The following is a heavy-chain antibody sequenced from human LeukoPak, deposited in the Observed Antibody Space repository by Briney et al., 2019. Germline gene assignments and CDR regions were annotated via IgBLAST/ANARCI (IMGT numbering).Heavy chain of an antibody. D-gene: IGHD3-22*01. J-gene: IGHJ6*03. V-gene: IGHV1-69*05. Sequence: SVKVSCKASGGTFSSYAISWVRQAPGQGLEWMGRIIPIFGTAKYVQKFQGRVTITTDESTSTAYMELSSLRSEDTAVYYCARDRHYSDSSGYWTSSYYYMDVWGKGTTVTVSS. CDR1: GGTFSSYA. CDR2: IIPIFGTA. CDR3: ARDRHYSDSSGYWTSSYYYMDV.